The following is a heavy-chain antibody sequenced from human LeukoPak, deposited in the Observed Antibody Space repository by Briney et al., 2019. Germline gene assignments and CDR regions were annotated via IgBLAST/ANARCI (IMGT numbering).Heavy chain of an antibody. CDR1: GGSISSGGYY. Sequence: PSETLSLTCAVSGGSISSGGYYWSWIRQPPGKGLEWIGYIYYSGSTNYNPSLKSRVTISVDTSKNQFSLKLSSVTAADTAVYYCARVGLRLGELSSSYPFDYWGQGTLVTVSS. J-gene: IGHJ4*02. CDR2: IYYSGST. V-gene: IGHV4-61*08. D-gene: IGHD3-16*02. CDR3: ARVGLRLGELSSSYPFDY.